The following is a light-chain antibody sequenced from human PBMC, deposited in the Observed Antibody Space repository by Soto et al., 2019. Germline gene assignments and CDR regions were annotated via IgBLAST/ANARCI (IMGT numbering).Light chain of an antibody. Sequence: EIVLTQSPATLSLSPGERATLSCRASQSVSSYLAWYQQKPGQAPRLLIYNASNRATGIPARFSGSGSGTDFTLTISSLEPEDFATYYCQQSYNTPLFGGGTEAEIK. CDR3: QQSYNTPL. CDR1: QSVSSY. CDR2: NAS. J-gene: IGKJ4*01. V-gene: IGKV3-11*01.